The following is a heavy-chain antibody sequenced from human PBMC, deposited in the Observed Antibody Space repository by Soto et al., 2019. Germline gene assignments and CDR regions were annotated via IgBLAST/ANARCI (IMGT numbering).Heavy chain of an antibody. D-gene: IGHD3-9*01. CDR1: GGTFSSYA. V-gene: IGHV1-69*13. CDR3: ARVGRELVLPEPPDY. CDR2: IIPIFGTA. J-gene: IGHJ4*02. Sequence: ASVKVSCKASGGTFSSYAISWVRQAPGQGLEWMGGIIPIFGTANYAQKFQGRVTITADESTSTAYMELSSLGSEDTAVYYCARVGRELVLPEPPDYWGQGTLVTVSS.